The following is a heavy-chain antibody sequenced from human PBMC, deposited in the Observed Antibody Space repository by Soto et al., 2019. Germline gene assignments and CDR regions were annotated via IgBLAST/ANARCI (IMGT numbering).Heavy chain of an antibody. D-gene: IGHD6-19*01. CDR1: GFTVSSNY. J-gene: IGHJ4*02. V-gene: IGHV3-66*01. Sequence: GGSLRLSCAASGFTVSSNYMSWVRQAPGKGLEWVSVIYSGGSTYYADSVKGRFTISRDNSKNTLYLQMNSLRAEDTAVYYCARERTLNEYSSGWLFDYWGQGTLVTVSS. CDR2: IYSGGST. CDR3: ARERTLNEYSSGWLFDY.